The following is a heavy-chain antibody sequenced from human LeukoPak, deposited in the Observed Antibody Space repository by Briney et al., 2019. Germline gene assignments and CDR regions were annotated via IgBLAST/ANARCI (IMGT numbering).Heavy chain of an antibody. Sequence: ASVKVSCKASGGTFSSYAISWVRQAPGQGLEWMGGIIPIFGTANCAQKFQGRVTITADESTSTAYMELSSLRSEDTAVYYCARDREDTAGENYFDYWGQGTLVTVSS. CDR2: IIPIFGTA. CDR3: ARDREDTAGENYFDY. V-gene: IGHV1-69*01. J-gene: IGHJ4*02. D-gene: IGHD5-18*01. CDR1: GGTFSSYA.